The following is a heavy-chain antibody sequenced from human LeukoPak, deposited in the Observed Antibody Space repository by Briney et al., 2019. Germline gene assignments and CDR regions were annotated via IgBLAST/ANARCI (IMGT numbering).Heavy chain of an antibody. D-gene: IGHD4-17*01. V-gene: IGHV4-59*01. CDR3: ARAFGDYTFDY. Sequence: SETLSLTCTVSGGSISSYYWSWIRQPPGKGLEWIGYIYYSGSTNYNPSLKSRVTISVDTSKNQFSLKLSSVTAADTAVYYCARAFGDYTFDYWGQGTLVTVSS. CDR2: IYYSGST. J-gene: IGHJ4*02. CDR1: GGSISSYY.